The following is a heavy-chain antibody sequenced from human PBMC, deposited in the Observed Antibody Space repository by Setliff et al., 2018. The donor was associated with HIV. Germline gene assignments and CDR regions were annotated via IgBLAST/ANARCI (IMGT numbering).Heavy chain of an antibody. CDR1: GGSISIISYY. V-gene: IGHV4-39*07. Sequence: SETLSLTCTVSGGSISIISYYWGWIRQPPGKGLEYIGSIYYSGSTSYNPSLKSRVTISLDTSKNQFSLQLNSMTAADTAVYYCARSPSARLYFDYWGQGTLVTVSS. CDR2: IYYSGST. CDR3: ARSPSARLYFDY. J-gene: IGHJ4*02.